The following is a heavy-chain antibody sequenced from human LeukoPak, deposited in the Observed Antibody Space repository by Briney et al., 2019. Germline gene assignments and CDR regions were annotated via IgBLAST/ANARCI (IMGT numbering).Heavy chain of an antibody. J-gene: IGHJ6*03. CDR2: IIPIFGTA. D-gene: IGHD6-19*01. Sequence: SVKVSCKASGYTFTSYGISWVRQAPGQGLEWMGGIIPIFGTANYAQKFQGRVTITADESTSTAYMELSSLRSEDTAVYYCARGSIAVAGSGRYYYYMDVWGKGTTVTISS. V-gene: IGHV1-69*13. CDR1: GYTFTSYG. CDR3: ARGSIAVAGSGRYYYYMDV.